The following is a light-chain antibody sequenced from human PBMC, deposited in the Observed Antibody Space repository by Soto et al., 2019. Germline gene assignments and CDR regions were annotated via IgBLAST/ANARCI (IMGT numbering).Light chain of an antibody. Sequence: DIVMTQSPDSLAVSLGERATINCKSSQSVLYSSNNKNYLTWYQQKPGQPPKLLIYWASTRESGVPDRFSGSGSGTDFTLTISSLQAEDVAVYYCQPYSTPWTFGQGTKVEIK. CDR2: WAS. V-gene: IGKV4-1*01. CDR1: QSVLYSSNNKNY. CDR3: QPYSTPWT. J-gene: IGKJ1*01.